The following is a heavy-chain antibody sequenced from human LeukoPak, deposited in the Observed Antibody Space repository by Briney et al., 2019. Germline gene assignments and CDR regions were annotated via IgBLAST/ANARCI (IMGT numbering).Heavy chain of an antibody. CDR2: INPNSGGT. CDR1: GYTFTGYY. Sequence: ASVKVSCKASGYTFTGYYMHWVRQAPGQGLEWMGWINPNSGGTNYAQKFQGRVTMTRDTSISTAYMELSRLRSDDTAVYYCARDLRRDGRGCGYWGQGTLVTVSS. D-gene: IGHD5-24*01. CDR3: ARDLRRDGRGCGY. V-gene: IGHV1-2*02. J-gene: IGHJ4*02.